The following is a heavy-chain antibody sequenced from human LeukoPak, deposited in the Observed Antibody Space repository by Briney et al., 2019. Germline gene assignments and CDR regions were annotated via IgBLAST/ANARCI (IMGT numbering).Heavy chain of an antibody. CDR1: GFTFDDYA. CDR2: MSWNSGSI. J-gene: IGHJ4*02. D-gene: IGHD3-22*01. V-gene: IGHV3-9*01. CDR3: AKGGRYYYDSSGYLGGDY. Sequence: GGSLRLSCAASGFTFDDYAMHWVWQAPGKGLEWVSSMSWNSGSIGYADSVKGRFTISRDNAKNSLYLQMNSLRAEDTALYYCAKGGRYYYDSSGYLGGDYWGQGTLVTVSS.